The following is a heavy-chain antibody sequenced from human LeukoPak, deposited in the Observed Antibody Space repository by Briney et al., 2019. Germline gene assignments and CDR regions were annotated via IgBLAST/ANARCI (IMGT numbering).Heavy chain of an antibody. V-gene: IGHV4-59*01. Sequence: PGGSLRLSCAASGFTFGSSWMSWVRQAPGKGLEWLGYIYYSGSTNYNPSLKSRVTMSVDTSKNQFSLKVSSVNAADTAVYYCATLTTTGTTYFDFWGQGTPVTVSS. D-gene: IGHD1-1*01. CDR3: ATLTTTGTTYFDF. CDR1: GFTFGSSW. CDR2: IYYSGST. J-gene: IGHJ4*02.